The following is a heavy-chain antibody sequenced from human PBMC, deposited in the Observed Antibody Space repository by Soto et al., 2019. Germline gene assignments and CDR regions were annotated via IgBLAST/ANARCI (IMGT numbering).Heavy chain of an antibody. V-gene: IGHV4-34*01. CDR3: ARGVILWFGELSRRGGYHYYMDV. J-gene: IGHJ6*03. CDR1: GGSFSGYQ. D-gene: IGHD3-10*01. CDR2: INDSGNI. Sequence: QVQLQQWGAGLLKPSETLSLTCAVYGGSFSGYQWSWISQTPGKGLEWIGEINDSGNINYNPSLKSRVTILLDTPKKQISLKLSSVTAADSAVYYCARGVILWFGELSRRGGYHYYMDVWGKGTTVTVSS.